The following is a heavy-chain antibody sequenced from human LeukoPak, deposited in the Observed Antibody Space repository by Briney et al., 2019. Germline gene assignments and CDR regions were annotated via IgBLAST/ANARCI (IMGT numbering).Heavy chain of an antibody. Sequence: PSETLSLTCTVSGDSISSYYWSWIRRPPGKGLEWIGYIYYTGNTNYNPSLKSRVTISVDTSRNQFSLKLSSMTAADTAEYYCASAPNNSGSRHWGQGTLVTVSS. CDR3: ASAPNNSGSRH. J-gene: IGHJ4*02. CDR1: GDSISSYY. D-gene: IGHD6-19*01. CDR2: IYYTGNT. V-gene: IGHV4-59*08.